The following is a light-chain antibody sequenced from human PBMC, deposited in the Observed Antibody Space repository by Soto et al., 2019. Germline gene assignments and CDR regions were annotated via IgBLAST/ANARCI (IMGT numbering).Light chain of an antibody. CDR2: AVN. CDR1: SSDVGGYKY. J-gene: IGLJ3*02. V-gene: IGLV2-14*01. CDR3: TSYTSSSTWV. Sequence: QSALTQPASVSGSPGQSITISCTGTSSDVGGYKYVSWYQHHPGQAPKLMIHAVNSRPSGVSTRFSGSKSGNTASLTISGLQHEDEADYYCTSYTSSSTWVFGGGTKVTVL.